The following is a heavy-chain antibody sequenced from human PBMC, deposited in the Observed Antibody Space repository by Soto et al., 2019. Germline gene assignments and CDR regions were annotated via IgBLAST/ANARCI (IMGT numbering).Heavy chain of an antibody. Sequence: GASVKVSCKASGFTFTSSAVQWVRQARGQRLEWIGWIVVGSGNTNYAQKFQERVTITRDMSTSTAYMELSSLRSEDTAVYYCAANPRIAAAGTYYYYYGMDVWGQGTTVTVSS. D-gene: IGHD6-13*01. CDR1: GFTFTSSA. CDR3: AANPRIAAAGTYYYYYGMDV. V-gene: IGHV1-58*01. CDR2: IVVGSGNT. J-gene: IGHJ6*02.